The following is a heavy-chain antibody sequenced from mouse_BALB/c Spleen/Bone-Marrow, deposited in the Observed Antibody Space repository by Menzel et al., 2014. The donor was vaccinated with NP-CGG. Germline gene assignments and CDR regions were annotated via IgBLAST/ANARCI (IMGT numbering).Heavy chain of an antibody. V-gene: IGHV2-6-7*01. CDR3: DRDSFLITRALGY. D-gene: IGHD2-4*01. CDR1: GFSLTGYG. Sequence: QVQLQQPGPGLVAPSQSLSITCTVSGFSLTGYGVSWVRQPPGKGLEWLGMIWGDGSTDYNSALKSRLSISKDNSKSQVFLKMNSLHTDDTARYYCDRDSFLITRALGYWGQGTSVTASS. J-gene: IGHJ4*01. CDR2: IWGDGST.